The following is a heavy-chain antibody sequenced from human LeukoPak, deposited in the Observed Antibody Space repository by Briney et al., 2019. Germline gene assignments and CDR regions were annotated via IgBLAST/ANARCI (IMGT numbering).Heavy chain of an antibody. V-gene: IGHV3-74*01. CDR1: GLTFSSYW. CDR3: ATSSTSCCDY. Sequence: GGSLRLSCAASGLTFSSYWMHWVRQAPGKGLVWVSRISTDGSSTSYVDSVKGRFTISRDNAKNILYLQMNSLRVEDTAVYYCATSSTSCCDYWGQGTLVTVSS. CDR2: ISTDGSST. D-gene: IGHD2-2*01. J-gene: IGHJ4*02.